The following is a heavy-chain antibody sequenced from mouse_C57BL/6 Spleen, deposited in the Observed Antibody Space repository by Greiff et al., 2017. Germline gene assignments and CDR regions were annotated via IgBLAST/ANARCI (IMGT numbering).Heavy chain of an antibody. CDR2: IDPSDSET. D-gene: IGHD1-1*01. J-gene: IGHJ1*03. CDR3: ARIYYYGSSPHWYFDF. Sequence: QVQLQQPGAELVRPGSSVKLSCKASGYTFTSYWMHWVKQRPIQGLEWIGNIDPSDSETHYNQKFKDKATLTVDKSSRTAYMQLRILTSEDSAVYYCARIYYYGSSPHWYFDFWGTGTTVTVSS. CDR1: GYTFTSYW. V-gene: IGHV1-52*01.